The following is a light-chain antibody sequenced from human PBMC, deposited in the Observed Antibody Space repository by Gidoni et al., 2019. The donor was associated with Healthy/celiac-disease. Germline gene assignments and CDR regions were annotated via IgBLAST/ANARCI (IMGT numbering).Light chain of an antibody. CDR1: QSISSY. Sequence: DIQMTQSPSSLSASVGDRVTITCRARQSISSYLNWYQQKPGKAPKLLIYAASSLQSGVPSRFSGSGSWTDFTLTIISLQPEDFATYYCQQSYSTPLTFGGXTKVEIK. CDR2: AAS. V-gene: IGKV1-39*01. CDR3: QQSYSTPLT. J-gene: IGKJ4*01.